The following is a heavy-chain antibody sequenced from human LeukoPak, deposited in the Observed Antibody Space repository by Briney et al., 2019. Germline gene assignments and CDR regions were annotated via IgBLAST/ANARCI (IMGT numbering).Heavy chain of an antibody. D-gene: IGHD4-17*01. J-gene: IGHJ4*02. CDR3: TTLLRDYGDYPDDY. Sequence: GGSLRLSCAASGFTFSNAWMSWVRQAPGKGLEWVGRIKSKTDGGTTDYAAPVKGRFTISRDDSKNTLYLQMNSLKTEGTAVYYCTTLLRDYGDYPDDYWGQGTLVTVPS. CDR1: GFTFSNAW. V-gene: IGHV3-15*01. CDR2: IKSKTDGGTT.